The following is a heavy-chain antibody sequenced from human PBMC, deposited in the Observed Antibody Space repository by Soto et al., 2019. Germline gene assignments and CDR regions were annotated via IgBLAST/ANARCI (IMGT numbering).Heavy chain of an antibody. Sequence: GGSLRLSCVASGFTFSSYAMSWVRQAPGKGLEWVSAISGSGGSTYYADSVKGRFTISRDNSKNTLYLQMNSLRAEDTAVYYCAKDGHDFWSGPYDAFDIWGQGTMVTVSS. CDR3: AKDGHDFWSGPYDAFDI. D-gene: IGHD3-3*01. CDR1: GFTFSSYA. J-gene: IGHJ3*02. CDR2: ISGSGGST. V-gene: IGHV3-23*01.